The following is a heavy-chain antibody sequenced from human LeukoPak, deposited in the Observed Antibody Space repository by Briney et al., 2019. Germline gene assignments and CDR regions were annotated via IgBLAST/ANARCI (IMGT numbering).Heavy chain of an antibody. CDR3: AKDSLVVTAIPLYYYYGMDV. V-gene: IGHV3-23*01. Sequence: GGSLRLSCAASGFTFSSYAMSWVRQAPGKGLEWVSAISGNGGSTYYADSVKGRFTISRDNSKNTLYLQMNSLRAEDTAVYYCAKDSLVVTAIPLYYYYGMDVWGQGTTVTVSS. J-gene: IGHJ6*02. CDR2: ISGNGGST. CDR1: GFTFSSYA. D-gene: IGHD2-21*02.